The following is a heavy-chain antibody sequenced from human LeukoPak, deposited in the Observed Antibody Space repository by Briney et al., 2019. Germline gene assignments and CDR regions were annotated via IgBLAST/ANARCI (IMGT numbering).Heavy chain of an antibody. CDR3: ASSGSYRFDY. CDR1: GFTFSSYS. CDR2: ITASGTAM. D-gene: IGHD1-26*01. V-gene: IGHV3-48*02. Sequence: GGSLRLSRAASGFTFSSYSMNRVRQAPGKGLEWVSHITASGTAMFYADSVKGRFTISRDNAKNSLYLQMNSLRDEDTAVYYCASSGSYRFDYWGQGTLVTVSS. J-gene: IGHJ4*02.